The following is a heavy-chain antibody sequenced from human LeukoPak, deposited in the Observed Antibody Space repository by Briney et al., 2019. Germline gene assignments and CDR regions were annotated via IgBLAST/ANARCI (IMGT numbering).Heavy chain of an antibody. D-gene: IGHD1-14*01. CDR1: GYTFTSYG. Sequence: GASVKVSCKASGYTFTSYGISWVRQTPGQGLEWLGWINPNSGITRYAQKFQGRVTLTRDTAAYMELSSLKYDDTAVYYCVRAVSGTLGGAFDIWGQGTAVTVSS. V-gene: IGHV1-18*01. CDR2: INPNSGIT. J-gene: IGHJ3*02. CDR3: VRAVSGTLGGAFDI.